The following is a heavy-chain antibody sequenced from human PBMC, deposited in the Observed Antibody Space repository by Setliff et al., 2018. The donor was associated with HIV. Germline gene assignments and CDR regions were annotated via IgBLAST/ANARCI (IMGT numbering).Heavy chain of an antibody. CDR3: ARVRGDIDQYRYMDV. CDR1: GYTFSDFG. Sequence: ASVKVSCKASGYTFSDFGISWVRQAPGQGLEWMGWISGYNGNTKYAQEVQGRVTMTTKTSTSTAYMELRNLRSDDTAVYYCARVRGDIDQYRYMDVWGTATTVTVSS. D-gene: IGHD5-12*01. V-gene: IGHV1-18*01. CDR2: ISGYNGNT. J-gene: IGHJ6*03.